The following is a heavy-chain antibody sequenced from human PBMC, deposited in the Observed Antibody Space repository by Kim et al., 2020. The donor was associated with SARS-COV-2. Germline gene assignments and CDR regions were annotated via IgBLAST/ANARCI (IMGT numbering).Heavy chain of an antibody. CDR1: GFTVSGNY. J-gene: IGHJ4*02. D-gene: IGHD4-4*01. CDR2: IYANGDP. CDR3: TIDDYSSGGINYFGY. V-gene: IGHV3-53*01. Sequence: GGSLRLSCAVSGFTVSGNYMSWVRQAPGKVLEWVSIIYANGDPYYADSVKGRFTISRDNSKNTLYLQMNSLRADDTAVYYCTIDDYSSGGINYFGYWGQGTLVTVSS.